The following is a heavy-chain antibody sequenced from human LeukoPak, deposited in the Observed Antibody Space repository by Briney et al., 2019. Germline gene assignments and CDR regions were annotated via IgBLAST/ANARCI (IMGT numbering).Heavy chain of an antibody. V-gene: IGHV1-8*01. D-gene: IGHD2-2*02. CDR2: MNPNSGNA. CDR3: ARALRGYCSSTSCYKRAFDI. CDR1: GYTFTSYD. Sequence: ASVKVSCKASGYTFTSYDINWVRQAPGQGLEWIGWMNPNSGNAGYAQKFQGRVTMTRNTSISTAYMELSSLRSEDTAVYYCARALRGYCSSTSCYKRAFDIWGQGTMVTVSS. J-gene: IGHJ3*02.